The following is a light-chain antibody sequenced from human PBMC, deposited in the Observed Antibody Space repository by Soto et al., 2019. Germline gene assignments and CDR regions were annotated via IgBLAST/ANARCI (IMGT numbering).Light chain of an antibody. CDR2: GAS. CDR1: QSVSSSY. Sequence: EIVLTQSPGALSLSPGERATLSSRASQSVSSSYLAWYQQEPGQAPRLLIYGASSRATGIPDRFSGSGSGTDFTLTISRLEPEDFAVYYCQQYGRSSGTFGQGTKVEIK. V-gene: IGKV3-20*01. J-gene: IGKJ1*01. CDR3: QQYGRSSGT.